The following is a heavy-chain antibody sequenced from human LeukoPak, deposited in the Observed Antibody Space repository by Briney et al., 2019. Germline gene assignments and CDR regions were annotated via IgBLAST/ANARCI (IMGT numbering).Heavy chain of an antibody. CDR3: AGDRALNIFDL. CDR1: GFIFTGCS. V-gene: IGHV3-30*09. D-gene: IGHD4/OR15-4a*01. J-gene: IGHJ4*02. CDR2: ISSDQRNK. Sequence: GGSLRLSCTASGFIFTGCSFRWVRQAPGGGLEWVALISSDQRNKYYGDSVKGRFAISRDNANNTLYLHLNRLRGDDTALYYCAGDRALNIFDLRGQGKPVAVSS.